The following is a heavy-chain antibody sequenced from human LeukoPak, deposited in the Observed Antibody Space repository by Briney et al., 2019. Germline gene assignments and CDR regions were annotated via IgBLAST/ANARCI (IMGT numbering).Heavy chain of an antibody. CDR2: IYYSGST. CDR1: GGSISRGGYY. D-gene: IGHD2-8*02. J-gene: IGHJ4*02. CDR3: ARDRAGGKPDY. V-gene: IGHV4-31*03. Sequence: SETLSLTCTVSGGSISRGGYYWSWIRQHPGKGLEWIGYIYYSGSTYYNPSLKSRVTISVDTSKNQFSLKLSSVTAADTAVYYCARDRAGGKPDYWGQGTLVTVSS.